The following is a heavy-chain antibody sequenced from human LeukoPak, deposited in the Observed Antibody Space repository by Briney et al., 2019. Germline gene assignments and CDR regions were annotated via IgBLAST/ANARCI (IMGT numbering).Heavy chain of an antibody. CDR3: ARDPLGYCSGGSCYAYYFDY. CDR1: RFTLSSYA. Sequence: PGGSLRLSCAPSRFTLSSYAMSSVRQAPGKGLEWVSAISGSGGSTYYADSVKGRFTISRDNSKNTLYLQMNSLGAEDTTVYYCARDPLGYCSGGSCYAYYFDYWGQGTLVTVSS. V-gene: IGHV3-23*01. D-gene: IGHD2-15*01. J-gene: IGHJ4*02. CDR2: ISGSGGST.